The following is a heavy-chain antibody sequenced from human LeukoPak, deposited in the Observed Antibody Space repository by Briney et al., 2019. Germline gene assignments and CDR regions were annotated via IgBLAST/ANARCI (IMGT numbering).Heavy chain of an antibody. CDR3: IVFGDSNH. J-gene: IGHJ5*02. CDR2: ISGSGANT. CDR1: GFTFSDYP. Sequence: PGGSLRLSCSASGFTFSDYPMHWVRQAPGKRLEYVSAISGSGANTYYADSVKGRFTISRDTSKNTLYPQINSLRVEDTAVYYCIVFGDSNHWGQGTLVTVSS. V-gene: IGHV3-64*04. D-gene: IGHD4-17*01.